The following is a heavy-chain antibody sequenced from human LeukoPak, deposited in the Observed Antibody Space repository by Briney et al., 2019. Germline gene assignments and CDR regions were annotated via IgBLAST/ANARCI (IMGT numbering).Heavy chain of an antibody. CDR2: INHSGST. V-gene: IGHV4-34*01. CDR3: ARGYYYDSSGYYDY. Sequence: LETLSLTCAVYGGSFSGYYWSWIRQPPGKGLEWIGEINHSGSTNYNPSLKSRVTISVDTSKNQFSLKLSSVTAADTAVYYCARGYYYDSSGYYDYWGQGTLVTVSS. CDR1: GGSFSGYY. D-gene: IGHD3-22*01. J-gene: IGHJ4*02.